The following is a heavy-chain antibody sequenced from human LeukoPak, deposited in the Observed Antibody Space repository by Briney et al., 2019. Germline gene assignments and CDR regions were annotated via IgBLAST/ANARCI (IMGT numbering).Heavy chain of an antibody. Sequence: GGSLRLSCAASAFTFSSYWMSWVRQAPGKGLEWVANIDQDGSEKYYVDSVKGRFTISRDNAKNSLYLQMNSLRAEDTAVYYCARDGVDHYDSSGYSIWGQGTLVTVSS. CDR2: IDQDGSEK. CDR1: AFTFSSYW. CDR3: ARDGVDHYDSSGYSI. V-gene: IGHV3-7*01. D-gene: IGHD3-22*01. J-gene: IGHJ4*02.